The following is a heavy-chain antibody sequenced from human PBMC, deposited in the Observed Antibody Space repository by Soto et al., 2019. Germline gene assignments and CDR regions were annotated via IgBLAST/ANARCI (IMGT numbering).Heavy chain of an antibody. CDR3: ARPPDGYYYSGMDV. CDR2: MDPNSGNT. CDR1: GYTFTSYD. V-gene: IGHV1-8*01. J-gene: IGHJ6*02. Sequence: QVQLVQSGAEVKKPGASVKVSCKASGYTFTSYDINWVRQATGQGLEWMGWMDPNSGNTGYAQKFQGRVTMTRNTSITTAYMALSSLRSEDTAVYYCARPPDGYYYSGMDVWGQGTTVTVSS.